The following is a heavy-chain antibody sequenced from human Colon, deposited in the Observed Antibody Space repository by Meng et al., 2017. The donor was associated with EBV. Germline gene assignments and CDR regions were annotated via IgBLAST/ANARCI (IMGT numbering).Heavy chain of an antibody. V-gene: IGHV4-34*01. CDR2: VSHPGSA. J-gene: IGHJ4*02. CDR1: GGSFCGYV. Sequence: VMLPKLGAGLLMPSETLSLTCTVNGGSFCGYVWSWVRQPPGKEMEWIGEVSHPGSANYNPSLKSRVTISVDASEKQFSLRLTSVTAADSAVYYCARVPTTGYKDHWGQGTLVTVSS. CDR3: ARVPTTGYKDH. D-gene: IGHD3-9*01.